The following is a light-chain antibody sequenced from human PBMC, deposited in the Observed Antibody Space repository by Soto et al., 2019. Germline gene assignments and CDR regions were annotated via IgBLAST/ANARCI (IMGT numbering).Light chain of an antibody. J-gene: IGKJ1*01. Sequence: DIQMTQSPSTLSASVGDRVTITCRASQSISNWLAWYQQKPGKAPKLLIYKASSLESGVPSRFSGSGSGTEFTLTIRSLQPDDFATYYCQQYYTYSRTFGQGTKVDIK. CDR2: KAS. CDR3: QQYYTYSRT. CDR1: QSISNW. V-gene: IGKV1-5*03.